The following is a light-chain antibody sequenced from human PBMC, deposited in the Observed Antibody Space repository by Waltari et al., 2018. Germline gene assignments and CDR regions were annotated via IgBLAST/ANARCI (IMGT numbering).Light chain of an antibody. CDR1: QTVGRSL. V-gene: IGKV3-20*01. J-gene: IGKJ1*01. CDR2: DAS. Sequence: EIVLTQSPGTLSLSPGERGTLSCRASQTVGRSLFWYQQKHGQAPRLLIHDASTRATGTPDRFSGGGSGTDFSLTISRLEPEDFAVYYCQMYVRLPVTFGQGTKVEI. CDR3: QMYVRLPVT.